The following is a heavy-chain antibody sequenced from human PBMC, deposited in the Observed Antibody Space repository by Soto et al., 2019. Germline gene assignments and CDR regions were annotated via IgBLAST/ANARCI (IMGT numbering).Heavy chain of an antibody. D-gene: IGHD6-6*01. CDR2: IYWDDDK. CDR3: AHSRPPRLLDY. J-gene: IGHJ4*02. V-gene: IGHV2-5*02. CDR1: GFSLSTSGVC. Sequence: QITLKESGPTLVKPTQTLTLTCTFSGFSLSTSGVCVGWIRQPPGKALEWLALIYWDDDKRYSSSLNSRLTITKDTSKNQVVLTMTNMDPVDTATYYCAHSRPPRLLDYWGQGTLVTVSS.